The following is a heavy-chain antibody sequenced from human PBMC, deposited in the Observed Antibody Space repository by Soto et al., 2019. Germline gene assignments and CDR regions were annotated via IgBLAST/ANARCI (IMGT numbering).Heavy chain of an antibody. D-gene: IGHD2-15*01. CDR2: IYSGGST. V-gene: IGHV3-53*04. Sequence: EVQLVESGGGLVQPGGSLRLSCAASGFTVSSNYMSWVRQAPGKGLEWVSVIYSGGSTYYADSVKGRFTISRHNSKDTLYRQRNGLSAEDTAVYYCASMCGGDSCYSNEYFQHWGQGTMVTVSS. J-gene: IGHJ1*01. CDR3: ASMCGGDSCYSNEYFQH. CDR1: GFTVSSNY.